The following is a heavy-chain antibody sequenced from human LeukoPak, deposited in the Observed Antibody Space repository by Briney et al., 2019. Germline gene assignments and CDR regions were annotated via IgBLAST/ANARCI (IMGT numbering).Heavy chain of an antibody. D-gene: IGHD3-10*01. CDR1: GFTFSNAW. CDR2: IKSKTDGGTT. J-gene: IGHJ4*02. V-gene: IGHV3-15*01. Sequence: GGSLRLSCAASGFTFSNAWMSWVRQAPGKGLEWVGRIKSKTDGGTTDYAAPVKGRFTISRDDSKNTLYLQMNSLRAEDTAVYYCARDRMVRGVDFDYWGQGTLVTVSS. CDR3: ARDRMVRGVDFDY.